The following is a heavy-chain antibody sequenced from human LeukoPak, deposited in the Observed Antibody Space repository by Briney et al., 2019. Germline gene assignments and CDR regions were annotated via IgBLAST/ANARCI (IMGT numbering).Heavy chain of an antibody. CDR2: ISPYNGNT. Sequence: ASVKVSCKASGYTFTSYGIRWVRQAPGQGLEWMGWISPYNGNTNYAQKLQGRVTMTTDTSTSTAYMELRSLRSDDTAVYYCARDFGYDYVWGSYRYTASFDYWGQGTLVTVPS. D-gene: IGHD3-16*02. CDR3: ARDFGYDYVWGSYRYTASFDY. V-gene: IGHV1-18*01. CDR1: GYTFTSYG. J-gene: IGHJ4*02.